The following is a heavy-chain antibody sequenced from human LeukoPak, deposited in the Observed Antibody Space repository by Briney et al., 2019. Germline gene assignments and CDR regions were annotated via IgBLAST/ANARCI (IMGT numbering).Heavy chain of an antibody. Sequence: PGGSLRLSCAGSGYTFNNYGMSWVRQAPGKGLEWVSGISGTGGSTYYADSVKGRFTISRDNSKNMVYLQMDSLSPEDTALYFCAKMLRFGYGYRYYTMDVWGQGTTVSVSS. D-gene: IGHD5-18*01. CDR2: ISGTGGST. V-gene: IGHV3-23*01. J-gene: IGHJ6*02. CDR1: GYTFNNYG. CDR3: AKMLRFGYGYRYYTMDV.